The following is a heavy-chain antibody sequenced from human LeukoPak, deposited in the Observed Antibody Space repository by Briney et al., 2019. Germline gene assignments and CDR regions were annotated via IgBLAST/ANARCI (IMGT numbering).Heavy chain of an antibody. Sequence: SETLSLTCAVYGGSFSGYYGSWIRQPPGKGLEWIGEINHSGSTNYNPSLKSRVTISVDTSKNQFSLKLSSVTAADTAVYYCAILYYDSSGYHDYWGQGTLVTGSS. J-gene: IGHJ4*02. D-gene: IGHD3-22*01. CDR1: GGSFSGYY. CDR3: AILYYDSSGYHDY. V-gene: IGHV4-34*01. CDR2: INHSGST.